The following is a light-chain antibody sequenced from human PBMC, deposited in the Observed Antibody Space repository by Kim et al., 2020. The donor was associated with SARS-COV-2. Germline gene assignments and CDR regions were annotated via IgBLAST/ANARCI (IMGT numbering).Light chain of an antibody. CDR1: QRISSNY. V-gene: IGKV3-20*01. CDR3: HQYIRSPYS. CDR2: DAS. Sequence: WSPGKRATLSCGANQRISSNYLAWYQHKPGQSPRLLIHDASNRATGIPDRFSGSGSGTDFTLTISRLEPEDFAVYYCHQYIRSPYSFGQGTKLEI. J-gene: IGKJ2*03.